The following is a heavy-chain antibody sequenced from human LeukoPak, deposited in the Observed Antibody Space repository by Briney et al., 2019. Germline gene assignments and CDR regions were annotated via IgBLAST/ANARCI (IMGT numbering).Heavy chain of an antibody. CDR2: MNPNSGNT. CDR3: ARGLEYYDYVWGSYRYDY. V-gene: IGHV1-8*01. CDR1: GYTFTSYD. J-gene: IGHJ4*02. D-gene: IGHD3-16*02. Sequence: ASVKASCKASGYTFTSYDINWVRQATGQGLEWMGWMNPNSGNTGYAQKFQGRVTMTRNTSISTAYMELSSLRSEDTAVYYCARGLEYYDYVWGSYRYDYWGQGTLVTVSS.